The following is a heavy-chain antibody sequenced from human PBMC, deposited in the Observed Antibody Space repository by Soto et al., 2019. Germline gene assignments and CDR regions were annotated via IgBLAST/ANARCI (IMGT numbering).Heavy chain of an antibody. CDR2: LYHSGST. V-gene: IGHV4-4*02. CDR3: ARCIAAAGPIDY. D-gene: IGHD6-13*01. CDR1: GGYISSSNW. J-gene: IGHJ4*02. Sequence: QVQLQESGPGLAKPSGTLSLTCAVSGGYISSSNWWSWVRQPPGKGLEWIGELYHSGSTNYNPSLKSRVTISVDKSKNQFSRKLSSVTAADTAVYYCARCIAAAGPIDYWGQGTLVTVAS.